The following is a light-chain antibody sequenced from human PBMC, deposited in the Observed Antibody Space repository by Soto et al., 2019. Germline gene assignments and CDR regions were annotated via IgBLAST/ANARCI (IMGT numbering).Light chain of an antibody. CDR2: ASS. Sequence: EIVMTQSPATLSVSPGERVTVSCRASQDVSYKLAWYQQKPGQAPRLLIYASSSRVTGVPARFVGSGSGTEFTLTITSLQAEDFAVYYCQHYKNWPPWTFGQGTKVQIK. V-gene: IGKV3-15*01. CDR3: QHYKNWPPWT. CDR1: QDVSYK. J-gene: IGKJ1*01.